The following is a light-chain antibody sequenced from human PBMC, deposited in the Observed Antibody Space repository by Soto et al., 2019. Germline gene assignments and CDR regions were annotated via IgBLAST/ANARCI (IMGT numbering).Light chain of an antibody. J-gene: IGKJ5*01. CDR3: QQRSDWPIT. V-gene: IGKV3-11*01. CDR2: DAS. CDR1: ESVSRF. Sequence: EVVLTQSPATLSLSPGERATLSCRASESVSRFLAWYRQKPGQAPRLLIFDASNRATGIPARFSASGSGTDFTLTISSLESEDSAVYYCQQRSDWPITFGQGTRLDI.